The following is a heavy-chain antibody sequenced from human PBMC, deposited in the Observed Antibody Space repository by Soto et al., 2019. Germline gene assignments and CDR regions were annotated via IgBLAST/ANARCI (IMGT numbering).Heavy chain of an antibody. J-gene: IGHJ4*02. CDR2: ISYDGSNK. V-gene: IGHV3-30*03. Sequence: QVHLVESGGGVVQPGRSLRLSCAASGFTFSSYGMHWVRQAPGKGLEWVAVISYDGSNKYYADSVKGRFTISRDNSKNTLYLQMNSLRAEDTAVYYCATVTNRVFDYWGQGTLVTVSS. CDR3: ATVTNRVFDY. CDR1: GFTFSSYG. D-gene: IGHD7-27*01.